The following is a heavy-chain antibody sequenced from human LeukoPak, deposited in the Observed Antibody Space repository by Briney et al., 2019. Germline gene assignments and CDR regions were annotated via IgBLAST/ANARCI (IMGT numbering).Heavy chain of an antibody. D-gene: IGHD3-22*01. CDR2: IYYSGST. CDR3: AISYDSSGYLDY. Sequence: SETLSLTCTVSGGSISSYYWSWIRQPPGKGLEWIGYIYYSGSTNYNPSPKSRVTISVDTSKNQFSLKLSSVTAADTAVYYCAISYDSSGYLDYWGQGTLVTVSS. J-gene: IGHJ4*02. CDR1: GGSISSYY. V-gene: IGHV4-59*01.